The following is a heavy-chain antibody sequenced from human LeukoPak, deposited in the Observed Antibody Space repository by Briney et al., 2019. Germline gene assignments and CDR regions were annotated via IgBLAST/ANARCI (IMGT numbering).Heavy chain of an antibody. D-gene: IGHD5-18*01. CDR3: ARSRGYSYGSLLYYFDY. CDR2: IIPIFGTA. Sequence: SVNVSFKASGGTFSSYAISWVRQAPGQGLEWMGGIIPIFGTANYAQKFQGRVTITADESTSTAYMELSSLRSEDTAVYYCARSRGYSYGSLLYYFDYWGQGTLVTVSS. V-gene: IGHV1-69*13. CDR1: GGTFSSYA. J-gene: IGHJ4*02.